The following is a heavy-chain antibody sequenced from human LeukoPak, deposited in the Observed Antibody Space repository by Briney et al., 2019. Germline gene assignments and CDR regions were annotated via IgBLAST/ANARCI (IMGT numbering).Heavy chain of an antibody. V-gene: IGHV4-59*07. J-gene: IGHJ5*02. CDR2: IYYSGST. D-gene: IGHD6-13*01. Sequence: SDTLSLTCTVSGGSISSYYWSWIRQPPGKGLEWIGYIYYSGSTNYNPSLKSRVTISIDTSKNQFSLKLSSVTAADTAVYYCARFDSSGWSYWFDPWGQRTLVTVSS. CDR1: GGSISSYY. CDR3: ARFDSSGWSYWFDP.